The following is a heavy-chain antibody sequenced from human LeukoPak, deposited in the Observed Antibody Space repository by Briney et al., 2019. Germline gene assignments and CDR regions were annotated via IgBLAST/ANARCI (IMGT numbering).Heavy chain of an antibody. Sequence: GGSLRLSCAASGFTFSSYSMNWVRQAPGKGLEWVSSISSSSSYIYYADSVKGRFTISRDNAKNSLYLQMNSLRAEDTAVYYCARDYGLRFLEWFGAFDIWGQGTMVSVSS. D-gene: IGHD3-3*01. V-gene: IGHV3-21*01. CDR3: ARDYGLRFLEWFGAFDI. CDR2: ISSSSSYI. J-gene: IGHJ3*02. CDR1: GFTFSSYS.